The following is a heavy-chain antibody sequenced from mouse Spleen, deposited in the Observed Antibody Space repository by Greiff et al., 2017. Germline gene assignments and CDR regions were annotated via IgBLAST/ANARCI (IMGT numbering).Heavy chain of an antibody. Sequence: VQLQQPGAELVMPGASVKLSCKASGYTFTSYWMHWVKQRPGQGLEWIGEIDPSDSYTNYNQKFKGKATLTVDKSSSTAYMQLSSLTSEDSAVYYCTTDYGSSYGYAMDYWGQGTSVTVSS. D-gene: IGHD1-1*01. J-gene: IGHJ4*01. CDR2: IDPSDSYT. CDR1: GYTFTSYW. CDR3: TTDYGSSYGYAMDY. V-gene: IGHV1-69*01.